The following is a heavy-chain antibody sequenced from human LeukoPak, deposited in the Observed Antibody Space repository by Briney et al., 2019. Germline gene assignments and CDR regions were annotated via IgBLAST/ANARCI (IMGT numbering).Heavy chain of an antibody. V-gene: IGHV3-66*01. D-gene: IGHD3-16*01. J-gene: IGHJ4*02. CDR3: ARDIGGGRPPLDY. CDR1: GFIVTSNH. Sequence: GGSLRLSCAASGFIVTSNHMNWVRQAPGKGLQWVSVIYSGGGSTYYADSVKGRFTISRDNSKNTLYLQMNSLRADDTAVYYCARDIGGGRPPLDYWGQGTLVTVSS. CDR2: IYSGGGST.